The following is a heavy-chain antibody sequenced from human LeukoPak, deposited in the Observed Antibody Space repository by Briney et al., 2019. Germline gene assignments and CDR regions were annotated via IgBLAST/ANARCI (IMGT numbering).Heavy chain of an antibody. J-gene: IGHJ4*02. Sequence: PGRSLRLSCAASGFTFSSYGMHWVRQAPGKGLEWVSAISGSGGSTYYADSVKGRFTISRDNSKNTLYLQMNSLRAEDTAVYYCAKCYDFWSHQALDYWGQGTLVTVSS. CDR2: ISGSGGST. V-gene: IGHV3-23*01. CDR3: AKCYDFWSHQALDY. CDR1: GFTFSSYG. D-gene: IGHD3-3*01.